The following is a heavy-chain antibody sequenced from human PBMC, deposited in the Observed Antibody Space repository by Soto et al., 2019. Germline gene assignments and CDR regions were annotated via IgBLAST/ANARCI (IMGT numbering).Heavy chain of an antibody. CDR2: ISGSGAST. V-gene: IGHV3-23*01. Sequence: GLLRLSCESSGFPFSNYAMSWVRQAPGKGLEWISAISGSGASTYYADSVKGRVTISRDTSRNTLYLQRHSLRAEEKAVYYCAKKYYYGSGAQRYYFYYYRMHVWGQGNTVTVSS. D-gene: IGHD3-10*01. CDR1: GFPFSNYA. CDR3: AKKYYYGSGAQRYYFYYYRMHV. J-gene: IGHJ6*02.